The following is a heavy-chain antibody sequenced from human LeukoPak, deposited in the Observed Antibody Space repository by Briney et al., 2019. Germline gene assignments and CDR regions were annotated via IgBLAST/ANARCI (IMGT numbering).Heavy chain of an antibody. CDR1: GYSFTSYW. CDR3: AFGYCSSTSCYVFDY. D-gene: IGHD2-2*03. Sequence: GESLKISCKGSGYSFTSYWISWVRQMPGKGLEWMGRIDPSDSYTNYSPSFQGHVTISADKSIITAYLQWSSLKASDTAMYYCAFGYCSSTSCYVFDYWGQGTLVTVSS. J-gene: IGHJ4*02. V-gene: IGHV5-10-1*01. CDR2: IDPSDSYT.